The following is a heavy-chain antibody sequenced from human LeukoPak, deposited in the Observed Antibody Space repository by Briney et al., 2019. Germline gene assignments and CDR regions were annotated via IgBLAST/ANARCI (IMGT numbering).Heavy chain of an antibody. J-gene: IGHJ5*02. D-gene: IGHD1-1*01. Sequence: SETLSLTCTISGYSISSGYYWGWIRQPPGKGLEWIGSIYHSGSTYYNPSLKSRVTISVDTSKNQFSLKLSSVTAADTAVYYCARGEGTTWFDPWGQGTLVTVSS. V-gene: IGHV4-38-2*02. CDR1: GYSISSGYY. CDR2: IYHSGST. CDR3: ARGEGTTWFDP.